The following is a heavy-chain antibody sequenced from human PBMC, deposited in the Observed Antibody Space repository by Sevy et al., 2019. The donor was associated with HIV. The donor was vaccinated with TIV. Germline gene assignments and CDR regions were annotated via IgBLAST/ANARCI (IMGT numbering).Heavy chain of an antibody. CDR2: IRNKADSYTT. CDR3: ATHAGIAVAGRVFDY. CDR1: GFTFSDHY. J-gene: IGHJ4*02. Sequence: GGSLRLSCAASGFTFSDHYMEWVRQAPGKGLEWVGGIRNKADSYTTEYAASVKGRFTISRDDSKNSLYLLMNSLKTEDTAVYYCATHAGIAVAGRVFDYWGQGTLVTVSS. V-gene: IGHV3-72*01. D-gene: IGHD6-13*01.